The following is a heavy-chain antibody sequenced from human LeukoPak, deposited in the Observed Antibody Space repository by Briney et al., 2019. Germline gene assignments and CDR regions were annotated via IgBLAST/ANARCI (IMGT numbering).Heavy chain of an antibody. CDR1: GFTFSSYA. Sequence: GGSLRLSCAASGFTFSSYAMSWVRQAPGKGLEWVSAINGSGGSTYYADSVKGRFTISRDNSKNTLYLQMNSLRAEDTAVYYCAVFGTHYYGSGSYYTTVDYWGQGTLVTVSS. D-gene: IGHD3-10*01. CDR3: AVFGTHYYGSGSYYTTVDY. CDR2: INGSGGST. V-gene: IGHV3-23*01. J-gene: IGHJ4*02.